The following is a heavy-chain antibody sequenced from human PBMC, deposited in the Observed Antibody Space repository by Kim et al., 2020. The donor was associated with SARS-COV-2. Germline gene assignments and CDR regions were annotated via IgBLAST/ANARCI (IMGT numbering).Heavy chain of an antibody. CDR2: ISSTSRNI. D-gene: IGHD5-12*01. J-gene: IGHJ4*02. CDR1: GFTFSIYS. V-gene: IGHV3-48*02. Sequence: GGSLRLSCAASGFTFSIYSIDWVRRAPGKVLEWSIYISSTSRNIYYADSVKGRFTVSRDNAENSVYLQMDSLTDEDTAIYYCAGVAPSGYNVDYWGQGTPVTDS. CDR3: AGVAPSGYNVDY.